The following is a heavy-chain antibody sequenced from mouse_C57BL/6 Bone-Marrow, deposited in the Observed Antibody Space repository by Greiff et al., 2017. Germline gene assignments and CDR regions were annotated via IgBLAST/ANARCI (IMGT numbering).Heavy chain of an antibody. V-gene: IGHV14-1*01. D-gene: IGHD1-1*01. J-gene: IGHJ4*01. Sequence: VPLLPSGAELVRPGASVTLSCTASGFNIKDYYMHWVKQRPEQGLEWIGWIDPEDGDTEYAPKFQGKATMTADTSSNTAYLQLCSLTSEDTAVYYCTTGDYYGSIKYYYAMYYWGQGTSVTVSS. CDR1: GFNIKDYY. CDR2: IDPEDGDT. CDR3: TTGDYYGSIKYYYAMYY.